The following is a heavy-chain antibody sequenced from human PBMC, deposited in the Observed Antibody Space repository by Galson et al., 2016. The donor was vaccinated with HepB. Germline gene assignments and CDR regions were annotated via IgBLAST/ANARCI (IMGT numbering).Heavy chain of an antibody. D-gene: IGHD2-8*01. J-gene: IGHJ4*02. CDR1: GFSFGNSW. CDR3: ARPVSADEGLGN. CDR2: IKPDGTTI. Sequence: SLRLSCAASGFSFGNSWMTWVRQAPEKGLEWVANIKPDGTTINYVGSVRGRFTIARDNAKNSLYLQMNSLRPEDTATYYCARPVSADEGLGNWGQGTLVTVSS. V-gene: IGHV3-7*01.